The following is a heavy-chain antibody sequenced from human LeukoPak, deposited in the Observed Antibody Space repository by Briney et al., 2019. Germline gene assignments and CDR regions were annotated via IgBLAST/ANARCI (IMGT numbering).Heavy chain of an antibody. Sequence: PGRSLRLSCAASGFTFSSYGMHWVRQAPGKGLEWVAVIWYDGSNKYYADSVKGRFTISRDNSKNTLYLQMNSPRAEDTAVYYCARAKHYGDYSDYWGQGTLVTVSS. J-gene: IGHJ4*02. CDR3: ARAKHYGDYSDY. CDR2: IWYDGSNK. V-gene: IGHV3-33*01. CDR1: GFTFSSYG. D-gene: IGHD4-17*01.